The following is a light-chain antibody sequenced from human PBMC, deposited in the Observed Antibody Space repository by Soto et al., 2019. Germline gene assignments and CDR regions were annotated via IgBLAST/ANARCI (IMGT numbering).Light chain of an antibody. Sequence: DIQMTQSPSSLSASVGDRVTITCRASQSISSYLNWYQQKPGKAPKLLIYAASSLQSGVPSRFSGSGSGTDFTLTISSLQPEDFATYYRQQYNSYWGTFGQGTKVDIK. J-gene: IGKJ1*01. CDR2: AAS. V-gene: IGKV1-39*01. CDR3: QQYNSYWGT. CDR1: QSISSY.